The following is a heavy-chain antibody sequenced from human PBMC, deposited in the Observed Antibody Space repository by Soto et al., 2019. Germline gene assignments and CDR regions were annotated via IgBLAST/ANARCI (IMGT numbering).Heavy chain of an antibody. V-gene: IGHV1-69*15. CDR1: GGTFYTYT. Sequence: QVQLVQSGAEVRKPGSSVQVSCKASGGTFYTYTFSWVRQAPGQVLEWMGSITPIYPTTNYAEKFQGRLTVTADGSTNTAYMELNSLTSEDTAVYYCARIPRYSFPTSDDLDSWGQGTLVTVSS. CDR2: ITPIYPTT. J-gene: IGHJ4*02. CDR3: ARIPRYSFPTSDDLDS. D-gene: IGHD5-18*01.